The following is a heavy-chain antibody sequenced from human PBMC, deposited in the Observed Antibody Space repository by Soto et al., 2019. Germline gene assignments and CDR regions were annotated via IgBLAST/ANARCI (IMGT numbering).Heavy chain of an antibody. CDR3: AKGVPGIAVAGTGYFQH. D-gene: IGHD6-19*01. Sequence: PGVSLRLSCAASGFTFSKYAMTWARQAPGKGLEWVSAISYNGGGTYYVDSVKGRFTISRDNSKNTLYLQMNSLRAEDTAVYYCAKGVPGIAVAGTGYFQHWGQGTLVTVSS. CDR1: GFTFSKYA. CDR2: ISYNGGGT. J-gene: IGHJ1*01. V-gene: IGHV3-23*01.